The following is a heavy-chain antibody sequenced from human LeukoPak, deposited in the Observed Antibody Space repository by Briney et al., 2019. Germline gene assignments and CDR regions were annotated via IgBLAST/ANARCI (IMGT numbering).Heavy chain of an antibody. J-gene: IGHJ3*02. V-gene: IGHV4-61*01. CDR1: GVSVYSIMYY. D-gene: IGHD2-21*02. Sequence: PSETLALIFSVSGVSVYSIMYYWSSIRQPPRNGLEWIGYFYYSGSTSYNPSLKSRVSILVDTSKNQFSLMLRPVAPGHSAVYYCARCARYWGGDCSPDGFDIWGQGTMVTVSS. CDR3: ARCARYWGGDCSPDGFDI. CDR2: FYYSGST.